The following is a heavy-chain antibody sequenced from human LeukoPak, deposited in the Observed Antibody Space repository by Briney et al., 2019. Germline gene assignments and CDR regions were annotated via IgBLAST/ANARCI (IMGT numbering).Heavy chain of an antibody. V-gene: IGHV4-59*01. CDR3: ARGRGDSRGTSFDY. CDR2: IYYTGST. D-gene: IGHD3-22*01. CDR1: GGSISTYY. Sequence: PSETLSLTCTVSGGSISTYYWSWIRQPPGKGLEWIAYIYYTGSTTYNPSLGSRVTISIDTSRNQFSLNLNSVTAADTAVYYCARGRGDSRGTSFDYWGQGTLVTVSS. J-gene: IGHJ4*02.